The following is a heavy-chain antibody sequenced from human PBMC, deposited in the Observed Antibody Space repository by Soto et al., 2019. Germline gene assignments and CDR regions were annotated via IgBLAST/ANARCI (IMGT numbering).Heavy chain of an antibody. J-gene: IGHJ3*02. CDR2: IYYSGST. CDR3: ASPPTYYYDSSGSMGAFDI. D-gene: IGHD3-22*01. CDR1: GGSISSSSYY. Sequence: QLQLQESGPGLVKPSETLSLTCTVSGGSISSSSYYWGWIRQPPGKGLEWIGSIYYSGSTYFNPSLKSRVTISVDTSKNQFSLKLSSVTAADTAVYYCASPPTYYYDSSGSMGAFDIWGQGTMVTVSS. V-gene: IGHV4-39*01.